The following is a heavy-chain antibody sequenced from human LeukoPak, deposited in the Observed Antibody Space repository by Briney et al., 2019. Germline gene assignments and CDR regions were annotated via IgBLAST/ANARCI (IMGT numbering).Heavy chain of an antibody. CDR2: INYDGSDT. D-gene: IGHD6-13*01. Sequence: GGSLRLSCAASGSTFSSYWMHWVRQAPGKGLVWVSGINYDGSDTRYADTVKGRFTISRDNAKNTLYLQMNSLRAEDTAVYYCQRDFMTAAGIHWGQGTLVTVSS. V-gene: IGHV3-74*01. J-gene: IGHJ4*02. CDR1: GSTFSSYW. CDR3: QRDFMTAAGIH.